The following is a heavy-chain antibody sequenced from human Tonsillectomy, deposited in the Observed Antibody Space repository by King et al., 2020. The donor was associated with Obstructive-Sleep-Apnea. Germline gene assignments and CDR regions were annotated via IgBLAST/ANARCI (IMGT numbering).Heavy chain of an antibody. V-gene: IGHV1-69*17. Sequence: QLVQSGAEVRKPGSSVTVSCMASGGTLTNYGITWVRQAPGQGLEWMGGIMPVANVVKLAQKFQDRVTITADRSTSTAYMELGSLTKEDTAVYYCAGTPPPVAVRDSSLWEHFFCYALDVWGQGTTVTVSS. CDR1: GGTLTNYG. CDR3: AGTPPPVAVRDSSLWEHFFCYALDV. D-gene: IGHD3-16*01. J-gene: IGHJ6*02. CDR2: IMPVANVV.